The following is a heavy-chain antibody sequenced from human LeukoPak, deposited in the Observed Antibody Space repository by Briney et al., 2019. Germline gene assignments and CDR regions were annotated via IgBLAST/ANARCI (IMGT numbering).Heavy chain of an antibody. V-gene: IGHV4-38-2*02. CDR1: GYSISSGYY. D-gene: IGHD6-13*01. CDR3: ANQYSSSWYYFDY. CDR2: IYHSGST. J-gene: IGHJ4*02. Sequence: SETLSLTCTVSGYSISSGYYWGWIRQPPGKGLEWIGSIYHSGSTYYNPSLKSRVTISVDTSKYQFSLKLSSVTAADTAVYYCANQYSSSWYYFDYWGQGTLVTVSS.